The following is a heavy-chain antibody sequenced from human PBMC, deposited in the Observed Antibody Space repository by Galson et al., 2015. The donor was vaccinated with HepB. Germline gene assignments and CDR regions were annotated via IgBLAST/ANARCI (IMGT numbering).Heavy chain of an antibody. V-gene: IGHV3-11*01. J-gene: IGHJ3*02. D-gene: IGHD1-26*01. Sequence: CAASGFIFRDFYMYWIRQAPGKGLEWVSYISSSGSTMYYADSVKGRFTISRDNAKNSLYLQMNSLRAEDTAVYYCARGMGPKLTFDIWGQGTMVTVSS. CDR1: GFIFRDFY. CDR2: ISSSGSTM. CDR3: ARGMGPKLTFDI.